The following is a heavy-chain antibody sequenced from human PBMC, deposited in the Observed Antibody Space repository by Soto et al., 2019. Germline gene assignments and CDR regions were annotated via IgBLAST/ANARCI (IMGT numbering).Heavy chain of an antibody. J-gene: IGHJ5*02. D-gene: IGHD2-21*02. CDR3: ARHDCGGDCYSGWFDH. V-gene: IGHV4-4*02. Sequence: SETLSLTCAVSGGSISSSNWWSWVRRPPGKGLEWIGEIYHSGSTNYNPSLKSRVTISVDTSKNQFSLKLSSVTAADTAVYYCARHDCGGDCYSGWFDHWGQGTLVTVSS. CDR2: IYHSGST. CDR1: GGSISSSNW.